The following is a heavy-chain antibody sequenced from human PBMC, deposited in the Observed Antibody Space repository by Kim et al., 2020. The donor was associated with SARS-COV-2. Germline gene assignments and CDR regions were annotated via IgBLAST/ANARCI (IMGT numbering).Heavy chain of an antibody. Sequence: SETLSLTCAVYGGSFSGYYWSWIRQPPGKGLEWIGEINHSGSTNYNPSLKSRVTISVDTSKNQFSLKLSSVTAADTAVYYCARGVFRGSTRPLDYWGQGT. D-gene: IGHD2-2*01. J-gene: IGHJ4*02. V-gene: IGHV4-34*01. CDR3: ARGVFRGSTRPLDY. CDR1: GGSFSGYY. CDR2: INHSGST.